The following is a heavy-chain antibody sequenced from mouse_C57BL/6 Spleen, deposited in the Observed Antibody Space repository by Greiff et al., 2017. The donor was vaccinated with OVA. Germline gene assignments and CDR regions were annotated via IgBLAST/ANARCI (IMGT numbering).Heavy chain of an antibody. D-gene: IGHD2-12*01. CDR2: IYPGSGNT. Sequence: QVQLQQSGAELVRPGASVKLSCKASGYTFTDYYINWVKQRPGQGLEWIARIYPGSGNTYYNEKFKGKATLTAEKSSSTAYMQLSSLTSEDSAVYFCARYDYLDYWGQGTTLTVSS. J-gene: IGHJ2*01. CDR1: GYTFTDYY. CDR3: ARYDYLDY. V-gene: IGHV1-76*01.